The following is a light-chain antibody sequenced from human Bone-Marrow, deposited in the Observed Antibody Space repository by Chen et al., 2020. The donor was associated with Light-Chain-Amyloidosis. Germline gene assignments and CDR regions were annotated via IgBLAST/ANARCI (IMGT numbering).Light chain of an antibody. Sequence: SYELTQPPSVSVSPGQTARITCSGDDLPTKYAYWYQQKPGQAPVLVIHRDTQRPSGISERFSGPSSGTTSTLTISGVQPEDAAYYHCQSAESSGTYEVLFGGGTKLPVL. V-gene: IGLV3-25*03. CDR1: DLPTKY. CDR3: QSAESSGTYEVL. J-gene: IGLJ2*01. CDR2: RDT.